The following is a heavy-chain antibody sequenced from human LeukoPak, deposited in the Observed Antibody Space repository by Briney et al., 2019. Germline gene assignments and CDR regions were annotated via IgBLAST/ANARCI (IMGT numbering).Heavy chain of an antibody. CDR3: ARDLMEVA. J-gene: IGHJ5*02. V-gene: IGHV3-7*01. CDR1: GFTFGTYV. Sequence: PGGALRLSCAASGFTFGTYVMSWVRQAPGKGLEWVANIKPDGSETYYVDSVEGRFTISRDNAKKSLYLQMNSLRAEDTAVYYWARDLMEVAWGQGTLVTVSS. CDR2: IKPDGSET. D-gene: IGHD2-8*01.